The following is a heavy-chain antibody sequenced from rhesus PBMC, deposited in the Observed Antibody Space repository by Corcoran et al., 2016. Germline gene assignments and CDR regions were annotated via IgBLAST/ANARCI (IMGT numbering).Heavy chain of an antibody. CDR1: GFTSSSYW. Sequence: EVQLVESGGGLAKLGGSLRLSCAAAGFTSSSYWRNWVRQVPGKGLEWVSTINSGGGSPYYADSVKGRFTISRDNSKNTLSLQMNSLRAEDTAVYYCAKIEPPFDYWGQGVLVTVSS. V-gene: IGHV3S25*01. CDR3: AKIEPPFDY. CDR2: INSGGGSP. J-gene: IGHJ4*01.